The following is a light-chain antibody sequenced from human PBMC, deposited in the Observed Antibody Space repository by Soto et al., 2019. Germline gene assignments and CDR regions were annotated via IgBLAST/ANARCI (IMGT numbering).Light chain of an antibody. Sequence: QSALTQPASVSGSPGQSITISCTGTSSDVGGYNYVSWYQQHPGNAPKLMIYDVSNRPSGVSNRFSGSKSGHTASLTISGLQAEDEADYYCSSYTSSSTHVVFGGGTKVTVL. CDR1: SSDVGGYNY. CDR2: DVS. V-gene: IGLV2-14*01. J-gene: IGLJ2*01. CDR3: SSYTSSSTHVV.